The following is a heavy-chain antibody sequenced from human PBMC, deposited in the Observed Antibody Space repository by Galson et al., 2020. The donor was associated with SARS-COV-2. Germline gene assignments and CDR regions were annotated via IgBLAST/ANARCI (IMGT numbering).Heavy chain of an antibody. V-gene: IGHV5-51*01. D-gene: IGHD2-15*01. Sequence: GESLKISCKGSGYIFRSYWIGWVRQMPGKGLEWMGVIYPRDSDTRYSPSFQGQVTISADKSISTAYLQWSSLKASDSAIYYCSKVLSYCSSGGCDGMDVWGQGTTVIVSS. CDR3: SKVLSYCSSGGCDGMDV. CDR2: IYPRDSDT. J-gene: IGHJ6*02. CDR1: GYIFRSYW.